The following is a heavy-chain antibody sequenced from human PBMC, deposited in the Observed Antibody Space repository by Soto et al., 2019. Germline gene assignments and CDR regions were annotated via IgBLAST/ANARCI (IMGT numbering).Heavy chain of an antibody. V-gene: IGHV4-59*01. D-gene: IGHD5-12*01. CDR1: GGSISSYY. CDR3: ARGKIVATADY. Sequence: QVQLQESGPGLVKPSETLSLTCTVSGGSISSYYWNWIQQPPGKGLEWIGYIYYSGSTNYNPSLKXXVTISVDTSKNQFSLKLSSVIAADTAVYYCARGKIVATADYWGQGTLVTVSS. J-gene: IGHJ4*02. CDR2: IYYSGST.